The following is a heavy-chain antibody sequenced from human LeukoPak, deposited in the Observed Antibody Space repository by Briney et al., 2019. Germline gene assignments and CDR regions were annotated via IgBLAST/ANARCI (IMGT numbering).Heavy chain of an antibody. CDR1: GFTFSSYA. CDR2: MSGSSGSA. D-gene: IGHD3-3*01. J-gene: IGHJ4*02. CDR3: ARDHLRFLEWLFGY. Sequence: GGSLRLSCAASGFTFSSYAMNWVRQAPGKGLEWVSAMSGSSGSAYYADSVKGRFTISRDNSKNTLYLQMNSLRAEDTAVYYCARDHLRFLEWLFGYWGQGTLVTVSS. V-gene: IGHV3-23*01.